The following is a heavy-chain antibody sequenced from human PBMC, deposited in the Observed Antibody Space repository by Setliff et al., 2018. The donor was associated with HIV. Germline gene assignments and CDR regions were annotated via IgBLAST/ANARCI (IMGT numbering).Heavy chain of an antibody. V-gene: IGHV3-7*03. CDR3: SFPPTTSGRDS. CDR2: INQDGTKK. D-gene: IGHD1-1*01. Sequence: GGSLRLSCTASGLMFSSYWMKWVRMAPGKGLEWLANINQDGTKKDYVDSVKGRFTVSRDNAKHALYRQMNSLRTEDPAVYYCSFPPTTSGRDSWGQGTLVTVSS. CDR1: GLMFSSYW. J-gene: IGHJ4*02.